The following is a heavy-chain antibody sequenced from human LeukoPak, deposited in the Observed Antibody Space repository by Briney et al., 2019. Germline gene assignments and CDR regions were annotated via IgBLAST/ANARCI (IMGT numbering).Heavy chain of an antibody. CDR1: GGSISDYY. J-gene: IGHJ4*02. V-gene: IGHV4-59*08. Sequence: SETRSLTCTVSGGSISDYYWSWIRQPPGKGLEWIGYIYYSGSTSYNPSLKSRVTISVDTSKNQFSLKLSSVTAADTAVYYCARGMYSSDWTPFDYWGQGTLVTVSS. CDR3: ARGMYSSDWTPFDY. CDR2: IYYSGST. D-gene: IGHD6-19*01.